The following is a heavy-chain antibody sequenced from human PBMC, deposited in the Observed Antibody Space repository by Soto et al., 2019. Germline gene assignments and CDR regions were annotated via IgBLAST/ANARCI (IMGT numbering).Heavy chain of an antibody. CDR2: IYYSGST. J-gene: IGHJ4*02. D-gene: IGHD4-17*01. CDR3: ASKSIYGDFDY. Sequence: LETLSLTCTVSGGSISSYYWSWIRQPPGKGLEWIGYIYYSGSTNYNPSLKSRVTISVDTSKNQFSLKLSSVTAADTAVYYCASKSIYGDFDYWGQGTLVTVSS. V-gene: IGHV4-59*01. CDR1: GGSISSYY.